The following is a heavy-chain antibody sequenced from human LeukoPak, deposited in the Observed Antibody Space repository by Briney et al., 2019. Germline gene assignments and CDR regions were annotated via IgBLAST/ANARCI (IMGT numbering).Heavy chain of an antibody. Sequence: PGGSLTVSCAASGFTFSSYAMSWVRQAPGKGLEWVSTLSGSGASTSYADSVKGRFTISRDNSKNTLYLQMNSLRAEDTARYYCAKQKGYCSGGSCYYSDYWGQGTLVTVSS. CDR2: LSGSGAST. CDR1: GFTFSSYA. D-gene: IGHD2-15*01. CDR3: AKQKGYCSGGSCYYSDY. J-gene: IGHJ4*02. V-gene: IGHV3-23*01.